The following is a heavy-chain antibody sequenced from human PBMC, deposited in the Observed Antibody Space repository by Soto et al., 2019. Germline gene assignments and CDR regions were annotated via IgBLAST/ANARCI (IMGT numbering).Heavy chain of an antibody. Sequence: WTWIRQHPGKGLEWIGYIYYSGITYYSPSLKSRVSISIDTSKNQFSLNLNSVAAADTAVYYCARFSVGHYSSSGYYFVDLWGQGTLVTVSS. CDR2: IYYSGIT. D-gene: IGHD3-22*01. V-gene: IGHV4-31*02. CDR3: ARFSVGHYSSSGYYFVDL. J-gene: IGHJ5*02.